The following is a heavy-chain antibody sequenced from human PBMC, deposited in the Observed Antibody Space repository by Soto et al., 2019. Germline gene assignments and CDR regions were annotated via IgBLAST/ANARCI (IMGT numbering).Heavy chain of an antibody. CDR2: INHSGST. D-gene: IGHD3-22*01. J-gene: IGHJ4*02. V-gene: IGHV4-34*01. Sequence: SETLSLTCAVYGGSFSGYYWSWIRQPPGKGLEWIGEINHSGSTNYNPSLKSRVTISVDTSKNQFSLKLSSVTAADTAVYYCARHIPSSGYRYWGQGTLVTVSS. CDR3: ARHIPSSGYRY. CDR1: GGSFSGYY.